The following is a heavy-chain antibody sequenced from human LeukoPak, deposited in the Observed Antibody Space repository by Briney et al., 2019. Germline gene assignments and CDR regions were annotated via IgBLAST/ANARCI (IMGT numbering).Heavy chain of an antibody. D-gene: IGHD3-3*01. CDR3: ARDTIFGVASGDAFDI. CDR1: GGTFSSQA. CDR2: IIPIFGTA. V-gene: IGHV1-69*05. Sequence: SVKVSCKASGGTFSSQAISWVRQAPGQGLEWMGGIIPIFGTANYAQKFQGRATITTDKSTSTAYMELSSLRSEDTAVYYCARDTIFGVASGDAFDIWGQGTMVTVSS. J-gene: IGHJ3*02.